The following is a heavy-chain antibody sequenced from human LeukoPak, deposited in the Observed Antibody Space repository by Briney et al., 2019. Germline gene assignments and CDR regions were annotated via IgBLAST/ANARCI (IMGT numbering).Heavy chain of an antibody. CDR2: ISYDGSNK. CDR1: GFTFSSYA. V-gene: IGHV3-30-3*01. D-gene: IGHD3-10*01. J-gene: IGHJ4*02. Sequence: GGSLRLSCAASGFTFSSYAMHWVRQAPGKGLEWVPVISYDGSNKYYADSVKGRFTISRDNSKNTLYLQMNSLRAEDTAVYYCARDTVLLWFGELFLPYFDYWGQGTLVTVSS. CDR3: ARDTVLLWFGELFLPYFDY.